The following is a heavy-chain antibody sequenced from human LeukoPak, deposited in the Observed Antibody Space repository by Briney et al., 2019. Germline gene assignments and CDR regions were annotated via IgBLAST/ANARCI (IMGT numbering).Heavy chain of an antibody. D-gene: IGHD3-10*01. V-gene: IGHV6-1*01. CDR2: TYYRSKWYN. Sequence: SQTLSLTCAISGDSVSSNSAAWNWIRQSPSRGLEWLGSTYYRSKWYNNYAVSVKSRITINPDTSKNQFSLQLSSVTAADTAVYYCARVRGALSWFDPWGQGTLVTVSS. CDR3: ARVRGALSWFDP. J-gene: IGHJ5*02. CDR1: GDSVSSNSAA.